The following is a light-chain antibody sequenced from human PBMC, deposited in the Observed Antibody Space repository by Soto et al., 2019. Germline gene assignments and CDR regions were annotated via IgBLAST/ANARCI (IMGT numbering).Light chain of an antibody. CDR2: KAS. CDR3: QQYNVYPYT. CDR1: ESIKTL. J-gene: IGKJ2*01. V-gene: IGKV1-5*03. Sequence: DIQMTQSPSTLSASVGDRVTITCRASESIKTLLAWYQQRPGKAPNLLIYKASSLQSGVSSRFSGSGSGTEFTLIISSLQPDDSATYYCQQYNVYPYTFGQGTKVQI.